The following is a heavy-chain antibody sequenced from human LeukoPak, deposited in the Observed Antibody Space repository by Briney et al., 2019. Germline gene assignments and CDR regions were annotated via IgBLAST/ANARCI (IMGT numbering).Heavy chain of an antibody. J-gene: IGHJ6*02. CDR1: GFPFSSYG. CDR2: ISYDGSNK. V-gene: IGHV3-30*18. CDR3: AKDRYSSSWPPYGMDV. D-gene: IGHD6-13*01. Sequence: GSLRLSCAASGFPFSSYGMHWVRQAPGKGLEWVAVISYDGSNKYYADSVRGRFTISRDNSKNTLYLQMNSLRAEDTAVYYCAKDRYSSSWPPYGMDVWGQGTTVTVSS.